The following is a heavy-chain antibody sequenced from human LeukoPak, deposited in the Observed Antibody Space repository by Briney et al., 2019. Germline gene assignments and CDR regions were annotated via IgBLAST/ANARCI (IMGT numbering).Heavy chain of an antibody. Sequence: SVKVSCKASGGNFINYAINWVRQAPGQGLEWMGGIIPIFHTPNYAQKFQGRVAITTDESTTTAYMDLTSLTSKDTAVYYCAREGGGLPFDYWGQGTLVTVSS. D-gene: IGHD2-15*01. CDR3: AREGGGLPFDY. CDR2: IIPIFHTP. CDR1: GGNFINYA. J-gene: IGHJ4*02. V-gene: IGHV1-69*05.